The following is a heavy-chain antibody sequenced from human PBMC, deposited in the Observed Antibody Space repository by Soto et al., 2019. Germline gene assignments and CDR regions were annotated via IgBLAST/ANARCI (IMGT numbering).Heavy chain of an antibody. V-gene: IGHV4-34*01. J-gene: IGHJ6*02. CDR1: GGSFSGYY. CDR2: INHSGST. CDR3: ARRAFNYDSSSALPKVYGMDV. Sequence: PSETLSLTCAVYGGSFSGYYWSWIRQPPGKGLEWIGEINHSGSTNYNPSLKSRVTISVDTSKNQFSLKLSSVTAADTAVYYCARRAFNYDSSSALPKVYGMDVWGQGTTVTVSS. D-gene: IGHD3-3*01.